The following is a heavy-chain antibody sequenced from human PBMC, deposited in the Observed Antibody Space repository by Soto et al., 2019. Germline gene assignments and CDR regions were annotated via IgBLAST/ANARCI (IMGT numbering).Heavy chain of an antibody. V-gene: IGHV3-23*01. CDR3: ATGSIEYSASVDN. Sequence: EVQLLESGGGLVQPGGSLRLSCAASGFSFSSYAMVWDRQAPGKGLEWVSVISARGGSLYFADSVKGRFTISRDNSKNVLSLEMNSLRAEDTATYFCATGSIEYSASVDNWGQGTLVIVSS. D-gene: IGHD5-12*01. CDR2: ISARGGSL. J-gene: IGHJ4*02. CDR1: GFSFSSYA.